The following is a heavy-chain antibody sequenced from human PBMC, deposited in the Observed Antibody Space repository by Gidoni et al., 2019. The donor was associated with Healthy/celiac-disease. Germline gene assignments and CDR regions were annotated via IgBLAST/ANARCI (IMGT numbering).Heavy chain of an antibody. CDR3: ARVSQQLVVDY. CDR1: GFTFRSYG. CDR2: IWYDGSNK. Sequence: QVQLVESGGGVVQPGRSLRLSCAASGFTFRSYGMHWVRQAPGKGLEWVVIIWYDGSNKYYADSVKGRFTISRDNSKNTLYLQMNSLRAEDTAVYYCARVSQQLVVDYWGQGTLVTVSS. V-gene: IGHV3-33*01. D-gene: IGHD6-13*01. J-gene: IGHJ4*02.